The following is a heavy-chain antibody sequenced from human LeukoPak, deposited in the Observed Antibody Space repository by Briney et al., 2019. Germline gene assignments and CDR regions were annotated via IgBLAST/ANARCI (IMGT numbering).Heavy chain of an antibody. CDR3: ARGEAFDY. J-gene: IGHJ4*02. CDR1: GFTVSSNY. CDR2: IYSGGNT. Sequence: QPGGSLRLSCAASGFTVSSNYMSWVRQAPGKGLEWVSIIYSGGNTYYADSVKGRFTISRDNSKNTLYLQMDSLRAEDTAVYYCARGEAFDYWGQGTLVTVSS. V-gene: IGHV3-53*01.